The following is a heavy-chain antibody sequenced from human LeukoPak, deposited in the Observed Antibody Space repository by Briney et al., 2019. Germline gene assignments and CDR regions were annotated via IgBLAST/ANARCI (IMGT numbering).Heavy chain of an antibody. CDR1: GFTFGTYW. D-gene: IGHD3-10*01. V-gene: IGHV3-74*01. CDR2: INSAGTNI. Sequence: GGSLRLSCAASGFTFGTYWMHWVRQVPGQGLLWVSRINSAGTNIAYADSVKGRFTISRDNAKNTLYLHMHSLRAEDTAIYYCAREGYTYGSDSFDIWGQGTMVTVSA. CDR3: AREGYTYGSDSFDI. J-gene: IGHJ3*02.